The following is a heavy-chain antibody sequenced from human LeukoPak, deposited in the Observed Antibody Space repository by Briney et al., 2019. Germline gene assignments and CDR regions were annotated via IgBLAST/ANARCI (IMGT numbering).Heavy chain of an antibody. Sequence: GGSLRHSCAASGFTFRSYWMHWVRQAPGKGLVWVSRINGDGSSTSDADSVKGRFTISRDSSKNTLYLQINSLRVEDTAVYYCARGMDGYGPDAFDIWGQGTMVTVSS. CDR1: GFTFRSYW. CDR2: INGDGSST. J-gene: IGHJ3*02. CDR3: ARGMDGYGPDAFDI. V-gene: IGHV3-74*01. D-gene: IGHD5-24*01.